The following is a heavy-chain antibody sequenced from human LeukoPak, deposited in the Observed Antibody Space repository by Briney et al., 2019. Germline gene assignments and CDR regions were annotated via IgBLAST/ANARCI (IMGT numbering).Heavy chain of an antibody. D-gene: IGHD1-26*01. CDR2: FDPEDGET. V-gene: IGHV1-24*01. J-gene: IGHJ3*02. Sequence: ASVKVSCKVSGYTLTELSMHWVRQAPGKGLEWMGGFDPEDGETICAQKFQGRVTMTEDTSTDTAYMELSSLRSEDTAVYYCAVGATNLIAFDIWGQGTMVTVSS. CDR3: AVGATNLIAFDI. CDR1: GYTLTELS.